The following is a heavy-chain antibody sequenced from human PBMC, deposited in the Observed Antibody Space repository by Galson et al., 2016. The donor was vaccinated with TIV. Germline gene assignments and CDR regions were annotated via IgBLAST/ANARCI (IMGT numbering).Heavy chain of an antibody. D-gene: IGHD3-10*01. CDR1: GGSISSSIYY. CDR3: VRQGGDTMVRGVIRDWFGP. CDR2: IYDSGTT. J-gene: IGHJ5*02. V-gene: IGHV4-39*01. Sequence: SETLSLTCSVSGGSISSSIYYLGWIRQPPGKGLEWIGSIYDSGTTYYNPSLESRVTISIDTSKNHFSLRLRSVTAADTALYYCVRQGGDTMVRGVIRDWFGPWGQGTLVTVSS.